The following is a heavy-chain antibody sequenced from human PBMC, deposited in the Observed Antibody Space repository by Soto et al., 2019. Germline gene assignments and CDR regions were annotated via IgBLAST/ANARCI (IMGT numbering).Heavy chain of an antibody. V-gene: IGHV3-15*07. D-gene: IGHD3-3*01. Sequence: GGFLRLSCAASGFTFSNAWGNWVRQAPGKGLEWVGRIKSKTDGGTTDYAAPVKGRFTISRDDSKNTLYLQMNSLKTEDTAVYYCTTGPNYFWSGYEDFDYWGQGTLVTVSS. CDR2: IKSKTDGGTT. J-gene: IGHJ4*02. CDR1: GFTFSNAW. CDR3: TTGPNYFWSGYEDFDY.